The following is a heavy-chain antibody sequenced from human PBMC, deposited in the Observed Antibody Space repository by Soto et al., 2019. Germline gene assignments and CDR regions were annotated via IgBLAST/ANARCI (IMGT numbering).Heavy chain of an antibody. V-gene: IGHV3-23*01. D-gene: IGHD1-26*01. J-gene: IGHJ4*02. CDR3: ARAVGPFDY. CDR2: ISGSGGST. CDR1: GLTFSSNA. Sequence: GSLRHPCATSGLTFSSNAMSSVRQAPGKGLEWVSAISGSGGSTYYADSVKGRFTISRDNSKNTLYLQMNSLRAEDTAVYYCARAVGPFDYWGQGTLVTVSS.